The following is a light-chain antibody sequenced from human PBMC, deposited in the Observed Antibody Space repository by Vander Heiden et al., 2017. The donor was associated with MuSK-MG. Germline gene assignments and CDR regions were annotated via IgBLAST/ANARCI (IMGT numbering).Light chain of an antibody. CDR3: QQDGSSHT. CDR1: QSVSSSY. J-gene: IGKJ4*01. CDR2: GAS. Sequence: EIVLTQSPGTLSLSPRERATLSCRASQSVSSSYLAWYQQKPGQAPRLLIYGASSRATGIPDRFSGSGSGTDFTLTISRLEPEDFAVYYCQQDGSSHTFGGGTKVEIK. V-gene: IGKV3-20*01.